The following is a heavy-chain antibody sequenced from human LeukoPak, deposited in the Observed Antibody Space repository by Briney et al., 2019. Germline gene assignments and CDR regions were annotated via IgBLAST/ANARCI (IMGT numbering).Heavy chain of an antibody. CDR3: ASRRRTPDYGDYVSYYGMDV. CDR2: INPNSGGT. J-gene: IGHJ6*02. CDR1: GYTFTGYY. D-gene: IGHD4-17*01. V-gene: IGHV1-2*02. Sequence: ASVKVSCKASGYTFTGYYMHWVRQAPGQGLEWMGWINPNSGGTNYAQKFQGRVTMTRDTSISTAYMELSRLRSDDTAVYYCASRRRTPDYGDYVSYYGMDVWGQGTTVTVSS.